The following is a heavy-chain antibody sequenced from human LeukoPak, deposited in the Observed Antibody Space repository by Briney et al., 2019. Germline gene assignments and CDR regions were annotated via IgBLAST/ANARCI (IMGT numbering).Heavy chain of an antibody. CDR1: GFTFSNHW. Sequence: GGSLRLSCAASGFTFSNHWMTWIRQAPGKRLEWVANIKQDGIEKYYVDSVEGRFTVSRDNTKNSLFLQMHSLRVDDTAVYYCARGSSGYYCDHFQSWGRGSLVTVSS. CDR2: IKQDGIEK. J-gene: IGHJ1*01. D-gene: IGHD3-22*01. CDR3: ARGSSGYYCDHFQS. V-gene: IGHV3-7*01.